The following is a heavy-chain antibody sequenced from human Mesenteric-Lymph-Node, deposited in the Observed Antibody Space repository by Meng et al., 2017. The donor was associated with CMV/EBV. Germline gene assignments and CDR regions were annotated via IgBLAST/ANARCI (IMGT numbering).Heavy chain of an antibody. CDR1: GYTFTNYA. CDR2: ISAYNGNI. V-gene: IGHV1-18*01. J-gene: IGHJ4*02. Sequence: ASVKVSCKTSGYTFTNYAISWVRQAPGQGLEWMGWISAYNGNIKYAQKFQGRVTMTTDTSTSTAYMELRSLRSDDTAVYYCARPSWGNYYNYFDYWGQGTLVTDSS. CDR3: ARPSWGNYYNYFDY. D-gene: IGHD3-16*01.